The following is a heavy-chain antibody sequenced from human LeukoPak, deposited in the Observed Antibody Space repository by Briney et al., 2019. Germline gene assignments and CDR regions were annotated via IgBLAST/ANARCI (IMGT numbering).Heavy chain of an antibody. J-gene: IGHJ5*02. CDR2: MNPNSGNT. CDR1: GYTFTSYD. D-gene: IGHD3-10*01. V-gene: IGHV1-8*01. Sequence: ASVKVSCKASGYTFTSYDINWVRQATGQGLEWMGWMNPNSGNTGYAQKLQGRVTMTRNTSISTAHMELSSLRSEDTAVYYCARGRMVRGVTWWFDPWGQGTLVTVSS. CDR3: ARGRMVRGVTWWFDP.